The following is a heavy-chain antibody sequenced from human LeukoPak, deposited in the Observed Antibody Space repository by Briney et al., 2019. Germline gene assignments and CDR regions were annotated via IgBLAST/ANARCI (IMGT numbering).Heavy chain of an antibody. D-gene: IGHD3-16*01. CDR3: ATDLNWVAY. CDR1: GNTNYW. V-gene: IGHV3-7*01. Sequence: PGESLRLPCVGSGNTNYWMTWVRQAPGKGLESVANINQDSSERYYLDSVKGRFTISRDNTKSSLFLQMNSLRVEDTGIYYCATDLNWVAYWGQGARVTVSS. CDR2: INQDSSER. J-gene: IGHJ4*02.